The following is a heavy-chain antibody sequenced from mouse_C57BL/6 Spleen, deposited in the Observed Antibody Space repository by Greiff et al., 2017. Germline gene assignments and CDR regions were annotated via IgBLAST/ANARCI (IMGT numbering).Heavy chain of an antibody. Sequence: QVQLQQPGAELVRPGSSVKLSCKASGYTFTSYWMDWVKQRPGQGLEWIGNIYPSDSETHYNQKFKDKATLTVDKSSSTAYLQLSSLTSEDTAVYYCTTFSIYDGYYYFDSRRQGTTLPVSS. V-gene: IGHV1-61*01. CDR2: IYPSDSET. CDR3: TTFSIYDGYYYFDS. CDR1: GYTFTSYW. D-gene: IGHD2-3*01. J-gene: IGHJ2*01.